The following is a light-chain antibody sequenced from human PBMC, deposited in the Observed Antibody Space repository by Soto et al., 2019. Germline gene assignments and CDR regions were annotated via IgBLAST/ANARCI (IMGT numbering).Light chain of an antibody. Sequence: QSVLTQPPSASGTPGQRVTISCSGSSSNIESNYVYWYQQLPGSAPKLLIYRNDQRPSGVPDRFSGSKSGTSASLAIGGLQSEDEADYYCAAWDDSLSALVFGGGTKLTVL. CDR1: SSNIESNY. J-gene: IGLJ3*02. V-gene: IGLV1-47*01. CDR2: RND. CDR3: AAWDDSLSALV.